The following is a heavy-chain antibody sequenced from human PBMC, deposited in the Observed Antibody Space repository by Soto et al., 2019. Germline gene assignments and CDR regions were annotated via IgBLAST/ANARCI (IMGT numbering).Heavy chain of an antibody. J-gene: IGHJ5*02. D-gene: IGHD2-2*01. Sequence: ASVKVSCKASGGTFSSYAISWVRQAPGQGLEWMGGIIPIFGTANYAQKFQGRVTITADESTSTAYMELSSLRSEDTAVYYCARGGYGVVPAPDGDNWFDPWGQGTLVTSPQ. V-gene: IGHV1-69*13. CDR2: IIPIFGTA. CDR1: GGTFSSYA. CDR3: ARGGYGVVPAPDGDNWFDP.